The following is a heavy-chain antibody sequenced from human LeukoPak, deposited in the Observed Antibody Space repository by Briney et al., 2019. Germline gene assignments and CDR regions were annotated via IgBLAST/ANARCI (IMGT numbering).Heavy chain of an antibody. D-gene: IGHD1-26*01. CDR2: ISASGGST. CDR3: AKDRGLVGATPSNFDY. J-gene: IGHJ4*02. Sequence: GGSLRLSCAASGFTFSSFATSWVRQAPGKGLEWVSGISASGGSTYYADSVKGRFTISRDNSKNTVYMQMNSLRAEDTAVYYCAKDRGLVGATPSNFDYWGQGTLVTVSS. V-gene: IGHV3-23*01. CDR1: GFTFSSFA.